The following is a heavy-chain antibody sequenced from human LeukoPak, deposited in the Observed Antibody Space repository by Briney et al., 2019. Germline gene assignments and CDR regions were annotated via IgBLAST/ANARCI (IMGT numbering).Heavy chain of an antibody. CDR3: ARDPGEYDFWSGSPSGAYYFGY. CDR1: GYTFTTYG. CDR2: ISTYNGNT. V-gene: IGHV1-18*01. J-gene: IGHJ4*02. Sequence: ASVKVSCRSSGYTFTTYGITWVRQAPGQGLEWMGWISTYNGNTNYAQKLQGRVTMTTDTSTSTAYMELRSLRSDDTAVYYCARDPGEYDFWSGSPSGAYYFGYWGQGTLVTVSS. D-gene: IGHD3-3*01.